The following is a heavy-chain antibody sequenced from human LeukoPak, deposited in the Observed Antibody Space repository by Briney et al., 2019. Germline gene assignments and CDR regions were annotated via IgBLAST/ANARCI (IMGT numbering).Heavy chain of an antibody. CDR1: GFTFSSYA. V-gene: IGHV3-30-3*01. CDR3: ARDWYGYQLLRLLRWRLDY. J-gene: IGHJ4*02. Sequence: PGRSLRLSCAASGFTFSSYAMHWVRQAPGKGLEWVAVISYDGSNKYYADSVKGRFTISRDNSKNTLYLQMNSLRAEDTAVYYCARDWYGYQLLRLLRWRLDYWGQGTLVTVSS. D-gene: IGHD2-2*01. CDR2: ISYDGSNK.